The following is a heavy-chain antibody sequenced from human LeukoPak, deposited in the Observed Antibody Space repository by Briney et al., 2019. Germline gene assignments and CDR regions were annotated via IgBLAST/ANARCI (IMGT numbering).Heavy chain of an antibody. J-gene: IGHJ4*02. V-gene: IGHV4-59*08. CDR1: GGSISSYY. D-gene: IGHD2-21*02. Sequence: SEALSLTCTVSGGSISSYYWSWIRQPPGKGLEWIGYIYYSGSTNYNPSLKSRVTISVDTCKNQFSLKLSSVTAADTAVYYCARHTCGGDCPYQAYFDYWAREPWSPSPQ. CDR3: ARHTCGGDCPYQAYFDY. CDR2: IYYSGST.